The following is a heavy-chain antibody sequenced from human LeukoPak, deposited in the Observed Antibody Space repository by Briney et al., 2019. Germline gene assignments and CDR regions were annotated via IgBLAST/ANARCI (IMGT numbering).Heavy chain of an antibody. V-gene: IGHV3-23*01. J-gene: IGHJ5*02. Sequence: GGSLRLSCAASGFTFSSYAMSWVRQAPGKGLEWVSAISGSGGSTYYADSVKGRFTISRDNSKNTLYLQMNSLRAEDTAVYYCARVATPVVGVRGVMLFDPWGQGTLVTVSS. D-gene: IGHD3-10*01. CDR2: ISGSGGST. CDR3: ARVATPVVGVRGVMLFDP. CDR1: GFTFSSYA.